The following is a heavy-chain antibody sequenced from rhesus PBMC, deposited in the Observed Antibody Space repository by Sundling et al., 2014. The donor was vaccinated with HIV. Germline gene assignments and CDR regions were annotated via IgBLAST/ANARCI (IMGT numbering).Heavy chain of an antibody. CDR3: ASPKYSWNDVYFDY. J-gene: IGHJ4*01. Sequence: QVQLQASGPGLVKPSETLSLTCAVSGVSITSSWWSWIRQSPGKGLEWIGRVSGNTGNTDYNPSLQSRVTLSRDLSKSQFSLNLRSLTAADTAVYYCASPKYSWNDVYFDYWGQGVLVTVSS. CDR2: VSGNTGNT. V-gene: IGHV4-173*01. CDR1: GVSITSSW. D-gene: IGHD1-14*01.